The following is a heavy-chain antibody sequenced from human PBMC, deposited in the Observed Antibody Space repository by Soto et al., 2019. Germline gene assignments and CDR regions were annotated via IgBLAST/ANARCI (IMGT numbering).Heavy chain of an antibody. CDR1: GYTFTRSG. CDR3: AREGVAPYYYYGMDV. V-gene: IGHV1-18*01. CDR2: ISTYNGDT. Sequence: GASVKVSCKASGYTFTRSGISWVRQAPGQGLEWMGWISTYNGDTNYAQTFQGRVTMTTDTSTSIVHMEVRSLRSDDTAVYYCAREGVAPYYYYGMDVWGQGTSVTVSS. J-gene: IGHJ6*02. D-gene: IGHD5-12*01.